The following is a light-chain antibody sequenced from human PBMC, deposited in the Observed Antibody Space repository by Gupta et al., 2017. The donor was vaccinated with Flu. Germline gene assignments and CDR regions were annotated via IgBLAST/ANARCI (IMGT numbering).Light chain of an antibody. CDR2: GNN. Sequence: QSALTQTTSGSGAPGQRLTISCTGSSSDIGAGYDVHWSQQVPGTAPKLLIYGNNNRPSGVPDRFSGSKSGTSASLAITGLQAEDEADYYCQSYDSSLSGSVFGGGTKLTVL. CDR1: SSDIGAGYD. J-gene: IGLJ3*02. V-gene: IGLV1-40*01. CDR3: QSYDSSLSGSV.